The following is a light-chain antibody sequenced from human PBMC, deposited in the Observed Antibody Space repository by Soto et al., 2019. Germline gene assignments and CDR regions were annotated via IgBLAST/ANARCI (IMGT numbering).Light chain of an antibody. CDR1: SSDVGTYTL. J-gene: IGLJ1*01. Sequence: QSVLTQPASVSGSPGQSITISCTGTSSDVGTYTLVSWYQQHPGKAPKLVIYEVNKRPAGVSKRFSGSKSGNTASLTISGLQAEDEADYYCSSYTSSNTLLYVFGTGTKVTVL. CDR3: SSYTSSNTLLYV. V-gene: IGLV2-14*02. CDR2: EVN.